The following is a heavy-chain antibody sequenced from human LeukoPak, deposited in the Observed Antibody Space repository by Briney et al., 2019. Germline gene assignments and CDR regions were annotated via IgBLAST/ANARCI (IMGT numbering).Heavy chain of an antibody. J-gene: IGHJ4*02. CDR3: AKDSYDSSGSRYDY. D-gene: IGHD3-22*01. CDR2: ISTSSSYI. V-gene: IGHV3-21*04. CDR1: GFTFSSYS. Sequence: GGSLRLSCAASGFTFSSYSMNWVRQAPGKGLEWVSSISTSSSYIYYADSVKGRVTISRDNYKNTLFLQMNSLRAEDTAIYYCAKDSYDSSGSRYDYWGQGTLVTVSS.